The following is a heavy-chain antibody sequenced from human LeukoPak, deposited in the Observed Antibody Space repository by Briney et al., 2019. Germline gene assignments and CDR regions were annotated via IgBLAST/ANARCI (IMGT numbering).Heavy chain of an antibody. J-gene: IGHJ4*02. CDR3: ARVHYTSSSFDY. Sequence: SQTLSLTCTVSGGSISSGVYFWSWIRQHPGKGLEWIGYIYFSGSTYYNPSLRSRITISVDTSKNQFPLKLTSVTAADTAVYYCARVHYTSSSFDYWGQGTLVTVSS. V-gene: IGHV4-31*03. CDR1: GGSISSGVYF. D-gene: IGHD6-6*01. CDR2: IYFSGST.